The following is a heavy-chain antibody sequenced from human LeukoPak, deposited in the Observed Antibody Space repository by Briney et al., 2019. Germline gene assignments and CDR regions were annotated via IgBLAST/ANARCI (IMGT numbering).Heavy chain of an antibody. Sequence: PGGSLRLSCAASGFTFSSYEMNWVRQAPGKGLEWVSYISSSGSTIYYADSVKGRFTISRDNAKNSLYLQMNSLRAEDTAVYYCAELGITMIGGVWGKGTTVAISS. CDR1: GFTFSSYE. V-gene: IGHV3-48*03. D-gene: IGHD3-10*02. CDR2: ISSSGSTI. CDR3: AELGITMIGGV. J-gene: IGHJ6*04.